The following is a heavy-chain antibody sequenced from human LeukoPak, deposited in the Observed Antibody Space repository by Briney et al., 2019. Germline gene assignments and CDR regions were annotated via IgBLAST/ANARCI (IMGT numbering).Heavy chain of an antibody. CDR2: ISSTSSDI. CDR1: GFTFSSYS. J-gene: IGHJ4*02. CDR3: ARAPPRHSSSWTGPFDY. Sequence: GGSLRLSCAASGFTFSSYSMNWVRQAPGKGLEWVSSISSTSSDIYYADSVKGRFTFSRDNAKNSLYLQTNSLRAEDTAVYYCARAPPRHSSSWTGPFDYWGQGTLVTVSS. V-gene: IGHV3-21*01. D-gene: IGHD6-13*01.